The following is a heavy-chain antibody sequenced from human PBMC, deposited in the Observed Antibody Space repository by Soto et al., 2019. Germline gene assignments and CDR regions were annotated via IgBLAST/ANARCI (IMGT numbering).Heavy chain of an antibody. CDR2: VNPIVSMS. J-gene: IGHJ4*02. CDR3: ASSYGSGYRAFDY. CDR1: GDTFNFYS. V-gene: IGHV1-69*02. D-gene: IGHD3-10*01. Sequence: QVQLVQSGAEVKRPGSLVKVSCKASGDTFNFYSINWVRQAPGLGLEWMGRVNPIVSMSNYAQKFQGRVTMTADKSTSTAYMELSSLRSEDTAIYYCASSYGSGYRAFDYWGQGALVTVSS.